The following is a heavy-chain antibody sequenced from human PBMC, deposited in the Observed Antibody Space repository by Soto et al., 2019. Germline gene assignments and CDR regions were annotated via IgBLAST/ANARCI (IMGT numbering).Heavy chain of an antibody. J-gene: IGHJ4*02. CDR1: GFPFSFYS. D-gene: IGHD1-1*01. V-gene: IGHV3-48*02. CDR3: ARDGKGAACTFGPYYFDS. Sequence: GGSLRLSCAASGFPFSFYSMSWVRQAPGKGLEWISYITSTSSAINYADSVRGRFTISRDNGMQSLFLHMNSLRDEDTAVYYCARDGKGAACTFGPYYFDSWGQGALVTVSS. CDR2: ITSTSSAI.